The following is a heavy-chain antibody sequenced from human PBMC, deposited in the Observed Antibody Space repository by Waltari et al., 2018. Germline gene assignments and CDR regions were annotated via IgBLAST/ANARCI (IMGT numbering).Heavy chain of an antibody. CDR3: ARLMDY. J-gene: IGHJ4*02. CDR1: GLTFSSYG. D-gene: IGHD3-16*01. V-gene: IGHV3-30*02. Sequence: QVQLVESGGGVVQPGGSLRLSCAASGLTFSSYGMHWVRQAPGKGLELVAFIRYDGSNKYYADSVKGRFTISRDNSKNTLYLQMNSLRAEDTAVYYCARLMDYWGQGTLVTVSS. CDR2: IRYDGSNK.